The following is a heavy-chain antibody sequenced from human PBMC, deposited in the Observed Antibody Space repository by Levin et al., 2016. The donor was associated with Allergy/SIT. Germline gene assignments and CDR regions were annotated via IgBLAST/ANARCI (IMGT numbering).Heavy chain of an antibody. CDR1: GGSFSGYY. CDR3: ARVATSWGYGMDV. V-gene: IGHV4-34*01. CDR2: INHSGST. J-gene: IGHJ6*02. Sequence: SETLSLTCAVYGGSFSGYYWSWIRQPPGKGLEWIGEINHSGSTNYNPSLKSRVTISVDTSKNQFSLKLSSVTAADTAVYYCARVATSWGYGMDVWGQGTTVTVSS. D-gene: IGHD5-24*01.